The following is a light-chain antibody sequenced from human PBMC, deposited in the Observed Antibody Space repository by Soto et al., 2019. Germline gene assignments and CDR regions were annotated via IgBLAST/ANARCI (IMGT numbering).Light chain of an antibody. CDR2: SAS. CDR1: QSVSSN. Sequence: EIVMTQSPATLSVSPGERATLSCRASQSVSSNLAWYQQKPGQAPRLLIYSASTRATGIPARFSGGGSGTEFTLTISSLLSEDFAVYYCQQYDNWPPYTFGQGTKLDIK. V-gene: IGKV3-15*01. J-gene: IGKJ2*01. CDR3: QQYDNWPPYT.